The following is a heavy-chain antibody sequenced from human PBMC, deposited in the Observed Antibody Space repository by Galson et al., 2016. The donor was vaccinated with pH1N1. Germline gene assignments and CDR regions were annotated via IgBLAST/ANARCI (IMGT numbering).Heavy chain of an antibody. V-gene: IGHV1-69*06. CDR3: ASQDIVVVPAAIPSYYYFGMDV. D-gene: IGHD2-2*01. CDR1: GGTFNNYP. CDR2: IIPIFGTA. Sequence: SVKVSCKASGGTFNNYPISWVRQAPGQGLEWMGGIIPIFGTANYAQKFQGRVTITADKSTSTADLELSSLRSEDTAVFYCASQDIVVVPAAIPSYYYFGMDVWGQGTTVTVSS. J-gene: IGHJ6*02.